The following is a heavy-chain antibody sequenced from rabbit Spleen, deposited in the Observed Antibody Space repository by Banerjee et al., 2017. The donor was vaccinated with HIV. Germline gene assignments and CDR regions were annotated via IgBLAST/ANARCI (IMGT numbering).Heavy chain of an antibody. V-gene: IGHV1S40*01. D-gene: IGHD1-1*01. CDR1: GFSFSSGYY. Sequence: QSLEESGGHLVKPGASLTLTCTASGFSFSSGYYMCWVRQAPGKGLEWIACIYAGSSGSTYYASWAKGRFTISKTSSTMVTLQMTSVTAADTATYFCARGAGGGHSGYVYFNLWGPGTLVTVS. J-gene: IGHJ4*01. CDR3: ARGAGGGHSGYVYFNL. CDR2: IYAGSSGST.